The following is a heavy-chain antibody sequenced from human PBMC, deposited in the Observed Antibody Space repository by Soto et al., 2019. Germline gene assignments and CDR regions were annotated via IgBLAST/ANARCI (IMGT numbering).Heavy chain of an antibody. J-gene: IGHJ6*02. CDR1: GGSISSSSYY. V-gene: IGHV4-39*01. CDR2: IYYSGST. CDR3: AEQLWYYYGMDV. D-gene: IGHD5-18*01. Sequence: PSETLSLTCTVSGGSISSSSYYWGWIRQPPGKGLEWIGSIYYSGSTYYNPSLKSRVTISVDTSKNQFSLKLSSVTAADTAVYYCAEQLWYYYGMDVWGQGTTVTVSS.